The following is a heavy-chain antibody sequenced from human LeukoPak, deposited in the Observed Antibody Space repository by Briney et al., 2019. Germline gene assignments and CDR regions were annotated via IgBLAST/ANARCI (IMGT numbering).Heavy chain of an antibody. CDR1: GYTFTGYY. J-gene: IGHJ4*02. Sequence: ASVKVSCKASGYTFTGYYMHWVRQAPGQGLEWRGWINPNSGGTNYAQKFQGRVTMTRDTSISTAYMELSRLRSDDTAVYYCARDFGRGYSYGYKDYWGQGTLVTVSS. D-gene: IGHD5-18*01. CDR3: ARDFGRGYSYGYKDY. CDR2: INPNSGGT. V-gene: IGHV1-2*02.